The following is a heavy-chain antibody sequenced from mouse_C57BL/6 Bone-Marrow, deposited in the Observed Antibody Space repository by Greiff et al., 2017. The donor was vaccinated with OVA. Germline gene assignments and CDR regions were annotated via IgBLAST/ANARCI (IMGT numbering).Heavy chain of an antibody. Sequence: QVQLQQSGAELVKPGASVKLSCKASGYTFTSYCMHWVKQRPGQGLEWIGMIHPNSGSTNYNAKFKSKATMTVDKSSSTAYLLLSSLTSEDSAVSYCARWDDGYDYCDYWGQGTTLTVAS. D-gene: IGHD2-3*01. V-gene: IGHV1-64*01. CDR1: GYTFTSYC. CDR2: IHPNSGST. CDR3: ARWDDGYDYCDY. J-gene: IGHJ2*01.